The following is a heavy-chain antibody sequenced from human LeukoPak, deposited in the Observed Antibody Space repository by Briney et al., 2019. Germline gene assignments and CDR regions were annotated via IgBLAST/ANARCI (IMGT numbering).Heavy chain of an antibody. CDR1: GGTFSSYA. CDR3: ARGRPHDAFDI. J-gene: IGHJ3*02. D-gene: IGHD6-6*01. Sequence: ASVKVSCKVFGGTFSSYAINWVRQAPGQGLEWMGRIIPMLGTVNYAQKFQGRVTIIADKFTSTAYMELSSLRSEDTAVYFCARGRPHDAFDIWGQGTMVTVSS. V-gene: IGHV1-69*04. CDR2: IIPMLGTV.